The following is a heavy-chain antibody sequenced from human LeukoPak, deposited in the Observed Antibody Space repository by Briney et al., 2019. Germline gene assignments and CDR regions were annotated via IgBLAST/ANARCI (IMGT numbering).Heavy chain of an antibody. CDR3: ASAGYFKPLDF. CDR2: SKPDSGGT. D-gene: IGHD2/OR15-2a*01. V-gene: IGHV1-2*02. Sequence: GASVKVSCRASGHSFTDYYIHWVRQAPGQGLEWMGWSKPDSGGTRYAQEFQARVTMTRDTSISTAYMELSRLTSDDTAVYYCASAGYFKPLDFWGQGTLVTVSS. CDR1: GHSFTDYY. J-gene: IGHJ4*02.